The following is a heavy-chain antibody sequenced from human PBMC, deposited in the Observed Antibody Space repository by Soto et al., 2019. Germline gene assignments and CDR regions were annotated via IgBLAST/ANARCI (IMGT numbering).Heavy chain of an antibody. CDR3: ARGSESGIAAAGYYFDY. Sequence: QVQLVQSGAEVKKPGSSVKVSCKASGGTFSSYAISWVRQAPGQGLEWMGGIIPIFGTANYAQKFQGRVTITADEFTSTAYMELSSLRSEDTAVYYCARGSESGIAAAGYYFDYWGQGTLVTVSS. D-gene: IGHD6-13*01. V-gene: IGHV1-69*01. CDR2: IIPIFGTA. J-gene: IGHJ4*02. CDR1: GGTFSSYA.